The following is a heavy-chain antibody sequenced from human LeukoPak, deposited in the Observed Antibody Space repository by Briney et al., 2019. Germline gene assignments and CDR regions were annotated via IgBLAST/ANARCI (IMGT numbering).Heavy chain of an antibody. CDR1: GYTFTGYY. D-gene: IGHD5-24*01. CDR3: AREMATIDAFDI. J-gene: IGHJ3*02. CDR2: INPNSGGT. Sequence: ASVKVSCKASGYTFTGYYMHWVRQAPGQGLEWMGWINPNSGGTNYAQKFQGRVTMTRDTSISTAYMELSRLRSDDTAVYYCAREMATIDAFDIWGQGTMITVSP. V-gene: IGHV1-2*02.